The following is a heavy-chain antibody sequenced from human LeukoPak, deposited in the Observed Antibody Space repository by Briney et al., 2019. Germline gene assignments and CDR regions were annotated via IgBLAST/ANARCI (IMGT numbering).Heavy chain of an antibody. J-gene: IGHJ6*03. CDR1: GFTFSSFG. Sequence: PGGSLRLSCAASGFTFSSFGMHWVRQAPGQGLEWVANIKQDGSEKYYVDSVKGRFTISRDNAKNSLYLQMNSLRAEDTAVYYCARVGSHSGSLSLIKRNYYYYYYTDVWGKGTTVTISS. D-gene: IGHD3-10*01. CDR2: IKQDGSEK. V-gene: IGHV3-7*01. CDR3: ARVGSHSGSLSLIKRNYYYYYYTDV.